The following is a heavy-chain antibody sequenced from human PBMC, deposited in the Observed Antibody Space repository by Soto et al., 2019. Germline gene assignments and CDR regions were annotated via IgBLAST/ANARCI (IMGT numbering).Heavy chain of an antibody. D-gene: IGHD1-1*01. CDR3: AREGDGTTGYYQDY. Sequence: GGSLRLSCAASGFTFSNYYMHWVRQAPGKGLVWVSRVNSDESSTSYADSVKGRFIISRDNAKKTLYLRMNSLRAEDTAVYYCAREGDGTTGYYQDYWGHGTLVTVSS. V-gene: IGHV3-74*01. CDR2: VNSDESST. J-gene: IGHJ4*01. CDR1: GFTFSNYY.